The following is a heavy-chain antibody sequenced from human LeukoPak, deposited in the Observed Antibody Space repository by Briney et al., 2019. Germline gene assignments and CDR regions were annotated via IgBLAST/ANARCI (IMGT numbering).Heavy chain of an antibody. Sequence: GGSLRLSCAASGFTFSSYSMNWVRQAPGKGLEWVSSISSSSSYIYYADSVKGRFTISRDNSKNTLFLQMNSLRPEDTAVYYCARDLKTAMDYFDYWGQGALVTVSS. J-gene: IGHJ4*02. D-gene: IGHD2-2*01. V-gene: IGHV3-21*01. CDR1: GFTFSSYS. CDR3: ARDLKTAMDYFDY. CDR2: ISSSSSYI.